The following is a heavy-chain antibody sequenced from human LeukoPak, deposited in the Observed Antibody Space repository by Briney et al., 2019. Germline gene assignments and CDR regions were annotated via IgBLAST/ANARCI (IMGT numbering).Heavy chain of an antibody. J-gene: IGHJ6*03. CDR3: ARMSKKRDGYNYYYYYYMDV. V-gene: IGHV1-8*01. CDR1: RYTFTSYD. Sequence: ASLKVSCKASRYTFTSYDINWVRQATGQRLEWMGWMNPISGNTGYAQKFQGRVTRTRNTCISTAYMELSRLRCEDTDVYYCARMSKKRDGYNYYYYYYMDVWGKGTTVTVSS. D-gene: IGHD5-24*01. CDR2: MNPISGNT.